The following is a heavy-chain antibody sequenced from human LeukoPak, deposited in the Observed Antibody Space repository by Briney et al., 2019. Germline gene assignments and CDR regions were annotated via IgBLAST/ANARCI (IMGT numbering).Heavy chain of an antibody. CDR3: ARGRITMIRGVTIRKGPPEDNYYMDV. CDR1: GYTFTSYG. CDR2: ISAYNGNT. J-gene: IGHJ6*03. D-gene: IGHD3-10*01. V-gene: IGHV1-18*01. Sequence: ASVKVSCKASGYTFTSYGISWVRQAPGQGLEWMGWISAYNGNTNYAQKLQGRVTMTTDTSTSTAYMELRSLRSDDTAVYYCARGRITMIRGVTIRKGPPEDNYYMDVWGKGTAVTVSS.